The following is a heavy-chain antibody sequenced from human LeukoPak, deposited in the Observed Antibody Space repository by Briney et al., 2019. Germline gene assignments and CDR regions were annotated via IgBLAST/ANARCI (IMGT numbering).Heavy chain of an antibody. Sequence: PSETLSLTCTVSGGSMSSSSYYWGWIRQPPGKGLEWIGSIYYSESTYQNPSLKSRVTISVDTSKNQSSLKLSSVTAADTAVYYCARIPTVTFFDYWGQGTLVTVSS. CDR2: IYYSEST. V-gene: IGHV4-39*07. D-gene: IGHD4-17*01. CDR1: GGSMSSSSYY. J-gene: IGHJ4*02. CDR3: ARIPTVTFFDY.